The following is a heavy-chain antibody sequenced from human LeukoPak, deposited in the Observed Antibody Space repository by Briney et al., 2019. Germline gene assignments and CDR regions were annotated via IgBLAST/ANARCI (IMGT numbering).Heavy chain of an antibody. V-gene: IGHV3-9*01. Sequence: SLRLSCAASGFTFDDYAMHWVRQAPGKGLEWVSGISWNSGSIGYADSVKGRFTISRDNAKNSLYLQMNSLRAEDTALYYCAKDPTPILLWFGELPKGAFDIWGQGTMVTVSS. J-gene: IGHJ3*02. D-gene: IGHD3-10*01. CDR3: AKDPTPILLWFGELPKGAFDI. CDR2: ISWNSGSI. CDR1: GFTFDDYA.